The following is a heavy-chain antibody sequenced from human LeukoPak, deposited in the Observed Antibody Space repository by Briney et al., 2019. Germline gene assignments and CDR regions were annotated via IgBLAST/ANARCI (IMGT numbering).Heavy chain of an antibody. V-gene: IGHV1-8*01. Sequence: GASVKVSCKASGYTFTSYDINWVRQATGQGLEWMGWMNPNSGNTGYAQKFQGGVTMTRNTSISTAYMELSSLRSEDTAVYYCARGHGIAAAVDFDYWGQGTLVTVSS. J-gene: IGHJ4*02. D-gene: IGHD6-13*01. CDR3: ARGHGIAAAVDFDY. CDR2: MNPNSGNT. CDR1: GYTFTSYD.